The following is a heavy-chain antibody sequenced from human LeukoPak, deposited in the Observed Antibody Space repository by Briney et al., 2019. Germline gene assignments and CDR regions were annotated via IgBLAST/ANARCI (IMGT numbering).Heavy chain of an antibody. D-gene: IGHD4-17*01. Sequence: GGSLRLSCAASGFTFSGYAMSWVRQAPGKGLEWVSAISGSGGSTYYADSVKGRFTISRDKSKNTLYLQMNSLRAEDTAVYYCAKESPVTTEYYYMDVWGKGTTVTVSS. CDR1: GFTFSGYA. CDR3: AKESPVTTEYYYMDV. J-gene: IGHJ6*03. V-gene: IGHV3-23*01. CDR2: ISGSGGST.